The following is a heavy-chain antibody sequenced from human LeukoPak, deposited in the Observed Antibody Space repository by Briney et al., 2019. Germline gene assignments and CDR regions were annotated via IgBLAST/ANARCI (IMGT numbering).Heavy chain of an antibody. CDR3: ARHNGYDSHYYYMDV. CDR1: GYSFTSYW. J-gene: IGHJ6*03. Sequence: GESLKISCKGSGYSFTSYWIGWVRQMPGKGLEWMGIIYPGDSGTRYSPSFQGQVTISADKSISTAYLQWSSLKASDTAMYYYARHNGYDSHYYYMDVWGKGTTVTVSS. V-gene: IGHV5-51*01. D-gene: IGHD5-12*01. CDR2: IYPGDSGT.